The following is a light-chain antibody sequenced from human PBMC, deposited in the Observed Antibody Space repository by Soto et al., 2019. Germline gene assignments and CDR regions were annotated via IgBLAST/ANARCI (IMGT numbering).Light chain of an antibody. CDR1: QSVNTF. Sequence: EIVLTQSPATLSLSPGGRATLSCRASQSVNTFLVWYQQRPGQAPRLLIYDASHRAAGIPARFSGSGFGTDFTLTISSLEPEDAAVYYCQQRSNWPPITFGQGTRLEIK. CDR3: QQRSNWPPIT. J-gene: IGKJ5*01. V-gene: IGKV3-11*01. CDR2: DAS.